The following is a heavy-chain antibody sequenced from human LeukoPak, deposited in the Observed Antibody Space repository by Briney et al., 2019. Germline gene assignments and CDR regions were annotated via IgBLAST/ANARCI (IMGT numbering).Heavy chain of an antibody. D-gene: IGHD3-10*01. Sequence: PSETLSLTCTVSGGSISRYYWSWIRQPPGKGRECMGYIFHRGSTNYNTSLKSRVTISVDTSKNQFSLKLSSVTAADTAVYYCGRHGGATMVRGVLVDAFDIWGQGTMVTVSS. CDR3: GRHGGATMVRGVLVDAFDI. V-gene: IGHV4-59*08. CDR2: IFHRGST. J-gene: IGHJ3*02. CDR1: GGSISRYY.